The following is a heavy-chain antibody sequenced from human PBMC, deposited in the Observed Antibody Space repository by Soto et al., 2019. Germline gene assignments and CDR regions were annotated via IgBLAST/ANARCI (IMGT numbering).Heavy chain of an antibody. V-gene: IGHV1-69*02. CDR2: FIPNDGIT. CDR3: ATFLYGYNYFDY. CDR1: GGTFSSYT. D-gene: IGHD5-18*01. Sequence: SVKVSCKASGGTFSSYTISWVRQAPGQGLEWMGRFIPNDGITNYAQKFQGRVTMTEDTSTDTAYMELSSLRSEDTAVYYCATFLYGYNYFDYWGQGTLVTVSS. J-gene: IGHJ4*02.